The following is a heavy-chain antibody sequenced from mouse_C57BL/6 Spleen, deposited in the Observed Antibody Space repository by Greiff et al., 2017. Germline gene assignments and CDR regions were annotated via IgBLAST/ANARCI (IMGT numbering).Heavy chain of an antibody. CDR2: INYDGSST. CDR1: GFTFSDYY. CDR3: ARADYGSSSYYYAMDY. V-gene: IGHV5-16*01. D-gene: IGHD1-1*01. J-gene: IGHJ4*01. Sequence: EVKLVESEGGLVQPGSSMKLSCTASGFTFSDYYMAWVRQVPEKGLEWVANINYDGSSTYYLDSLKSRFIISRDNAKNILYLQMSSLKSEDTATYYCARADYGSSSYYYAMDYWGQGTSVTVSS.